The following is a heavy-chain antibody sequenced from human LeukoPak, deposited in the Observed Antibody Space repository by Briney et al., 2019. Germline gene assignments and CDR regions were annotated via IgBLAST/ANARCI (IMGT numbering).Heavy chain of an antibody. J-gene: IGHJ3*02. Sequence: PGGSLRLSCAASGFTFSSYSMNWVRQAPGKGLEWVSSISSSSSYIYYADSVKGRFTISRDNAKNSLYLQMNSLRDEDTAVYYCARGVPRYYESSGYEDDAFDIWGQGTMVTVSS. CDR1: GFTFSSYS. CDR2: ISSSSSYI. CDR3: ARGVPRYYESSGYEDDAFDI. V-gene: IGHV3-21*01. D-gene: IGHD3-22*01.